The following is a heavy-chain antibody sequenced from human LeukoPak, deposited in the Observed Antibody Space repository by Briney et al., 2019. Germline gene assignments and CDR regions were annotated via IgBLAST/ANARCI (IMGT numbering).Heavy chain of an antibody. J-gene: IGHJ6*03. CDR3: ARDPYNGAYSEGYYYYYMDV. D-gene: IGHD1-1*01. CDR2: TTSSSSYA. V-gene: IGHV3-21*01. Sequence: GGSLRLSCAASGFTFSSYEMNWVRQAPGKGLEWISSTTSSSSYAFYADSVKGRFTISRDNAKNSLYLQMNSLRVEDTAIYYCARDPYNGAYSEGYYYYYMDVWGKGTTVTVSS. CDR1: GFTFSSYE.